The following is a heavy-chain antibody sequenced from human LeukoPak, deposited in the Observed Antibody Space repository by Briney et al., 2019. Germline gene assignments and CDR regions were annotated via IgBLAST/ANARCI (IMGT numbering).Heavy chain of an antibody. CDR2: ISGSGGST. Sequence: GGSLRLSCAASGFTFSSYWMSWVRQAPGKGLEWVSAISGSGGSTYYADSVKGRFTISRDNSKNTLYLQMNSLRAEDTAVYYCAKDPTYCSSTSCRAEYFQHWGQGTLVTVSS. J-gene: IGHJ1*01. CDR3: AKDPTYCSSTSCRAEYFQH. D-gene: IGHD2-2*01. V-gene: IGHV3-23*01. CDR1: GFTFSSYW.